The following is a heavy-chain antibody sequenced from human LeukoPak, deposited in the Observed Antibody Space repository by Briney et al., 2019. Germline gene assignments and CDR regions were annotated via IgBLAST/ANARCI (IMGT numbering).Heavy chain of an antibody. CDR1: GFTVSSNY. CDR2: IYSGGST. D-gene: IGHD5-12*01. V-gene: IGHV3-53*01. J-gene: IGHJ4*02. CDR3: ARALRRGYSGYESLDY. Sequence: GGSLRLSCAASGFTVSSNYMSWVRQAPGKGLEWVSVIYSGGSTYYADSVKGRFTISRDNSKNTLYLQMNSLRAEDTAVYYCARALRRGYSGYESLDYWGQGTLVTVSS.